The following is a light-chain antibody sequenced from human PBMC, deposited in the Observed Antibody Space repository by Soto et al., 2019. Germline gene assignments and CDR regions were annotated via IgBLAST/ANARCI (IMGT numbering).Light chain of an antibody. CDR2: DAS. Sequence: EVVLTQSPVTLSLSPGERATLSCRASQSFRGLLAWYQQKPGQAPRLLIYDASTRAAGIAARFSGSGSGTEFTLTISSLQSEDFAVYFCQQYVRWPPGTFGQGTTVHIK. V-gene: IGKV3-15*01. CDR1: QSFRGL. CDR3: QQYVRWPPGT. J-gene: IGKJ1*01.